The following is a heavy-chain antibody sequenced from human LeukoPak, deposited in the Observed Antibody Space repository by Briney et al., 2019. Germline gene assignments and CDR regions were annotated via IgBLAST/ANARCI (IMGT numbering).Heavy chain of an antibody. V-gene: IGHV1-18*01. CDR2: ISAYNGNT. CDR3: ARDLLSRDVVTTGY. Sequence: ASVKVSCKASGYTFTSYGISWVRQAPGQGLEWMGWISAYNGNTNYAQKLQGRVTMTTDASTSTAYMELRSLRSDDTAVYYCARDLLSRDVVTTGYWGQGTLVTVSS. J-gene: IGHJ4*02. D-gene: IGHD3-22*01. CDR1: GYTFTSYG.